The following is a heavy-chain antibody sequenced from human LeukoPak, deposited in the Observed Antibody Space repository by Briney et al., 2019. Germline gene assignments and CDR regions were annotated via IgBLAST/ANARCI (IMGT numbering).Heavy chain of an antibody. J-gene: IGHJ4*02. CDR2: IYTRGTT. CDR1: GGSISSYY. D-gene: IGHD2-15*01. V-gene: IGHV4-4*07. CDR3: ARTSPRAATFDY. Sequence: SETLSLTCALSGGSISSYYWSWIRHPAGEGLEWIGRIYTRGTTNYNPSLKSRVTMSVDTSKNQFSLNLNSVTAADTAVYYCARTSPRAATFDYWGQGTLVTVSS.